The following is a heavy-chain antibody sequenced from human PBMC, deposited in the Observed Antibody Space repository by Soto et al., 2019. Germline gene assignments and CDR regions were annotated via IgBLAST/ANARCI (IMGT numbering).Heavy chain of an antibody. CDR1: GYTFTNSG. Sequence: ASVKVSCKASGYTFTNSGIIWVRQAPGQGLEWLGWINTDNGNTNYAQHLQGRVTLTTDTSTSTAYMELRSLTSDDTAVYYCAKNGQPPYYYYGLDVWGQGTKVTVSS. J-gene: IGHJ6*02. CDR3: AKNGQPPYYYYGLDV. D-gene: IGHD2-8*01. CDR2: INTDNGNT. V-gene: IGHV1-18*01.